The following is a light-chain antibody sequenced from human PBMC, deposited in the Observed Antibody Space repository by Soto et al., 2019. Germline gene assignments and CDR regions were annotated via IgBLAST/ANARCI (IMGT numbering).Light chain of an antibody. V-gene: IGKV3-20*01. CDR3: HQHGGSPET. CDR2: RAS. J-gene: IGKJ1*01. CDR1: QTVNNNY. Sequence: EIEMTQSPATLSLAPGERVTLSCRASQTVNNNYVAWDQQKPGQAPRLLIFRASNKATGIPDRFSGSGSGTEFILPISGLAPEDSGIYHCHQHGGSPETFGQGTKVDIK.